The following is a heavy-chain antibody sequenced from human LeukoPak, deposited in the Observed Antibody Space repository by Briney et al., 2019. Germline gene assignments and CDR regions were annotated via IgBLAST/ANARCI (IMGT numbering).Heavy chain of an antibody. J-gene: IGHJ5*02. CDR1: GYTFTSYY. V-gene: IGHV1-46*01. Sequence: GASVKVSCKASGYTFTSYYMHWVRQAPGQGLEWMGIINPSGGSTSYAQKFQGRVTMTRDTSTSTVYMELSSLRSEDTAVYYCARIGDPEPQQLVFDPWGQGTLVTVSS. CDR3: ARIGDPEPQQLVFDP. D-gene: IGHD6-13*01. CDR2: INPSGGST.